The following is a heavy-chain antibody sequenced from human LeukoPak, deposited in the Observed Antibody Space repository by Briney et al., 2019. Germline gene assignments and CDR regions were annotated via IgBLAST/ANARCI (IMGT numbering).Heavy chain of an antibody. D-gene: IGHD6-13*01. CDR2: INPNSGGT. V-gene: IGHV1-2*02. J-gene: IGHJ4*02. Sequence: ASVTVSCKASGYTFTGYYMHWVRQAPGQGLEWMGWINPNSGGTNYAQKFQGRVTMTRDTSTSTVYMELSSLRSEDTAVYYCARGGSSSSPFFDYWGQGTLVTVSS. CDR1: GYTFTGYY. CDR3: ARGGSSSSPFFDY.